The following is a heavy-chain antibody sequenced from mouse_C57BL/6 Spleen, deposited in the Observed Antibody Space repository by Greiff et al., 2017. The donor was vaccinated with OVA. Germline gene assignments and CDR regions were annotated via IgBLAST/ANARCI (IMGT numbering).Heavy chain of an antibody. Sequence: EVQLQQSGPELVKPGASVKISCKASGYTFTDYYMNWVKQSPGKSLEWIGDINPNNGGTSYNQKFKGKATLTVDKSSSTAYMELRSLTSEDSAVYYCARRGPNYYGSPFDDWGKGTTLTVSS. CDR1: GYTFTDYY. CDR3: ARRGPNYYGSPFDD. D-gene: IGHD1-1*01. V-gene: IGHV1-26*01. CDR2: INPNNGGT. J-gene: IGHJ2*01.